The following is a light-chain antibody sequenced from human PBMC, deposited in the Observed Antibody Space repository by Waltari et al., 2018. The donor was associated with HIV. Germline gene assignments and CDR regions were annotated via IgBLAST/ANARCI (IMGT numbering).Light chain of an antibody. V-gene: IGLV3-21*02. CDR3: QVWDSSSDHLWV. J-gene: IGLJ3*02. Sequence: SYVLTQPPSVSVAPGQTARITCGGNNIGRKGVHWYQQKPGQAPVLVVYDDSGRPSRLPERFSGSNAGNTSTLTISRVEAGDEADYYFQVWDSSSDHLWVFCGGTNLTVL. CDR2: DDS. CDR1: NIGRKG.